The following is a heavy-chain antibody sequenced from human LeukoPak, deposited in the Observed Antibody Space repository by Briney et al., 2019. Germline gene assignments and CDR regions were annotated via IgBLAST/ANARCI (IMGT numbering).Heavy chain of an antibody. CDR3: ARGGYYGSGRYYFDS. J-gene: IGHJ4*02. V-gene: IGHV3-11*04. D-gene: IGHD3-3*01. CDR1: GFTFSDYN. CDR2: ISRSGSTK. Sequence: PGGSLRLSCAASGFTFSDYNMRWIRQAPGKGLEWVSSISRSGSTKYYADSVKGRFTISRDNAKNTLHLQVNSLRAEDTAVYYCARGGYYGSGRYYFDSWGQGTLVTVSS.